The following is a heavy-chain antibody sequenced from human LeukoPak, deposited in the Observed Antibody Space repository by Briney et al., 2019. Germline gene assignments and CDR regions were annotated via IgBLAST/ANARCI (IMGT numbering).Heavy chain of an antibody. J-gene: IGHJ4*02. CDR2: IYTSGST. D-gene: IGHD6-19*01. CDR1: GGSISSGSYY. CDR3: VRAYSCGWYLFDY. Sequence: PSQTLSANCTVSGGSISSGSYYWSWIRQPAGKGLEWIGRIYTSGSTNYNPSLKSRVTISVDTSNNQFSLKLSSVTAADTAVYYCVRAYSCGWYLFDYWGQGTLATVSS. V-gene: IGHV4-61*02.